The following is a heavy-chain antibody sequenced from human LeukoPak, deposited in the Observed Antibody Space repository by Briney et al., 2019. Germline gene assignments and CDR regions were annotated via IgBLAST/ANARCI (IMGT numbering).Heavy chain of an antibody. J-gene: IGHJ6*03. CDR3: ARSDYYGSGSYYLDYYYYMDV. CDR2: TNWNGGST. CDR1: GFTFDDYG. V-gene: IGHV3-20*04. D-gene: IGHD3-10*01. Sequence: GGSLRLSCAASGFTFDDYGMSWVRQAPGKGLEWVSGTNWNGGSTGYADSVKGRFTISRDNAKNSLYLQMNSLRAEDTALYYCARSDYYGSGSYYLDYYYYMDVWGKGTTVTVSS.